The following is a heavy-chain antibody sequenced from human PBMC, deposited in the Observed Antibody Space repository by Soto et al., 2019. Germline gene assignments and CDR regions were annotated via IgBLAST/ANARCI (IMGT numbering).Heavy chain of an antibody. CDR3: ARESEDLTSNFDY. CDR1: GFTFTRYS. CDR2: ISSTTNYI. J-gene: IGHJ4*02. V-gene: IGHV3-21*06. Sequence: LRLSCAASGFTFTRYSMNWVRQAPGKGLEWVSSISSTTNYIYYGDSMKGRFTISRDNAKNSLYPEMDSLRAEDTAVYYCARESEDLTSNFDYWGQGTLVTVSS.